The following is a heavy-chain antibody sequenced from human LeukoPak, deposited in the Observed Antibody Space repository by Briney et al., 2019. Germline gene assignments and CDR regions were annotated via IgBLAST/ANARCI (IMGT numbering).Heavy chain of an antibody. Sequence: PSETLSLTCTVSGGSISSSSYYWGWIRQPPGEGLEWIGSIYYSGSTYYNPSLKSRVTISVDTSKNQFSLKLSSVTAADTAVYYCARETRGSWYFYYWGQGTLVTVSS. CDR3: ARETRGSWYFYY. J-gene: IGHJ4*02. V-gene: IGHV4-39*01. CDR2: IYYSGST. CDR1: GGSISSSSYY. D-gene: IGHD6-13*01.